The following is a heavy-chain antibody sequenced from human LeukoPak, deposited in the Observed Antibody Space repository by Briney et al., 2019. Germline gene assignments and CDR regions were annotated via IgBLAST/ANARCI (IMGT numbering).Heavy chain of an antibody. CDR1: GGSVSSTSYH. CDR3: ARREGQFDP. D-gene: IGHD1-26*01. V-gene: IGHV4-39*01. J-gene: IGHJ5*02. CDR2: IYYSGNT. Sequence: ETLSLTCTVSGGSVSSTSYHWAWIRQPPGKGLEWIGNIYYSGNTYYNPSLKSRVTISVDTSKNQFSLKLSSVTAADTAVYYCARREGQFDPWGQGTLVTVSS.